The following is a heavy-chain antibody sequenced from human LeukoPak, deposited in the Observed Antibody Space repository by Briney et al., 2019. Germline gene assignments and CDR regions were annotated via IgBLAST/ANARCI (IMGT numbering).Heavy chain of an antibody. V-gene: IGHV3-64D*09. J-gene: IGHJ5*01. CDR2: ISSNGVNT. CDR1: GFTFSTYA. CDR3: VKPYDTSDYRPYWFAS. D-gene: IGHD3-22*01. Sequence: GGSLRLSCSASGFTFSTYAMHWVRQGPGKGLEFVSAISSNGVNTYYADSVKGRFTISRDNSKNTLYLQMSSLRAEDTAVYYCVKPYDTSDYRPYWFASWGQGTLVTVSS.